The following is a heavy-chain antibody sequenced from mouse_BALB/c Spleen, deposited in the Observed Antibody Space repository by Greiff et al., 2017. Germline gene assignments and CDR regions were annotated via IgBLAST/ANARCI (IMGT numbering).Heavy chain of an antibody. J-gene: IGHJ4*01. CDR1: GFTFSSYT. Sequence: EVQVVESGGGLVQPGGSLKLSCAASGFTFSSYTMSWVRQTPEKRLEWVAYISNGGGSTYYPDTVKGRFTISRDNAKNTLYLQMSSLKSEDTAMYYCARHAGTGAMDYWGQGTSVTVSA. CDR3: ARHAGTGAMDY. CDR2: ISNGGGST. V-gene: IGHV5-12-2*01. D-gene: IGHD4-1*01.